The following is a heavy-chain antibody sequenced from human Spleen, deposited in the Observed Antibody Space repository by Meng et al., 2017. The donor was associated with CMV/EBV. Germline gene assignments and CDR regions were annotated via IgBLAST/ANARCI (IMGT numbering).Heavy chain of an antibody. J-gene: IGHJ4*02. V-gene: IGHV4-30-4*08. CDR1: GGYISSGDYY. D-gene: IGHD4-17*01. CDR2: IYYSGST. Sequence: QVPLQAWGPVLVKPYPTLSLTCTVFGGYISSGDYYWSWIRQAPGKGMEWIGYIYYSGSTYYNPSLKSRVTISVDTSKNQFSLKLSSVTDADTAVYYCARTNYGHFDYWGQGTLGT. CDR3: ARTNYGHFDY.